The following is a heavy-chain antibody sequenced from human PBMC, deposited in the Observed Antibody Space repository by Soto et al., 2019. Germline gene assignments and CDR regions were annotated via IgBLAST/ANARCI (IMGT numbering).Heavy chain of an antibody. V-gene: IGHV3-30*18. J-gene: IGHJ4*02. CDR1: GFTFSSYA. CDR2: ISSDGKDK. D-gene: IGHD3-10*01. CDR3: AKDSGRGSADYYFDY. Sequence: QVQLVESGGGVVQPGRSLRLSCAASGFTFSSYAIHWVRQAPGKGVEWVAVISSDGKDKYSADSMKGRFAISRDNSKNTLYLQMNSLRAEDTAVYYCAKDSGRGSADYYFDYWGQGTLVTVSS.